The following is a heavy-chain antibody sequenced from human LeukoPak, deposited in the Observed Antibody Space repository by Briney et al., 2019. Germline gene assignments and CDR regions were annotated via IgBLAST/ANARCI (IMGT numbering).Heavy chain of an antibody. J-gene: IGHJ4*02. CDR3: ARPYGSGSYDY. Sequence: ASVKVSCKASGCTFTSYGISWVRRAPGQGLEWMGWISAYNGNTNYAQKLQGRVTTTTDTSTSTAYMELRSLRSDDTAVYYCARPYGSGSYDYWGQGSLVTVSS. CDR2: ISAYNGNT. CDR1: GCTFTSYG. D-gene: IGHD3-10*01. V-gene: IGHV1-18*04.